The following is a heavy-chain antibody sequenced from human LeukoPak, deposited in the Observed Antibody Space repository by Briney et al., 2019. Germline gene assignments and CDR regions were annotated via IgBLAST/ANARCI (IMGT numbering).Heavy chain of an antibody. D-gene: IGHD3-10*01. CDR2: ISHDGSNK. Sequence: PGGSLRISCAASGFTFSSYGMHWVRQAPGKGLEWVAVISHDGSNKYHADSVKGRFTISRDNFKNTFYLQMNSLRAEDTAVYYCAKDPHYYVLGRNWFDPWGQGTLVTVSS. CDR1: GFTFSSYG. V-gene: IGHV3-30*18. J-gene: IGHJ5*02. CDR3: AKDPHYYVLGRNWFDP.